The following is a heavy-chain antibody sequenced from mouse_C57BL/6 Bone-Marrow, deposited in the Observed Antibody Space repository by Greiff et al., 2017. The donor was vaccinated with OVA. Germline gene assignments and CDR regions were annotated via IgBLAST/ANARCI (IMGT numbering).Heavy chain of an antibody. CDR1: GYSFTGYF. D-gene: IGHD1-1*01. Sequence: VHVKQSGPELVKPGDSVKISCKASGYSFTGYFMNWVMQSHGKSLEWIGRINPYNGDTFYNQKFKGKATLTVDKSSSTAHMELRSLTSEDSAVYYCATNYYGSSYNAMDYWGQGTSVTVSS. V-gene: IGHV1-20*01. J-gene: IGHJ4*01. CDR2: INPYNGDT. CDR3: ATNYYGSSYNAMDY.